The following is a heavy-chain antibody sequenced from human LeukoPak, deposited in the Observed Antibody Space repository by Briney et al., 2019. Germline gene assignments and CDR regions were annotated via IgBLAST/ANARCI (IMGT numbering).Heavy chain of an antibody. CDR2: IYYSGST. Sequence: PSETLSLTCTVSGGSVSSGSYYWGWIRQPPGKGLEWIGSIYYSGSTYYNPSLKSRVTISVDTSKNQFSLKVSSVTAADTAVYYCARVVRGVITGHFDNWGQGTLVTVSS. CDR1: GGSVSSGSYY. D-gene: IGHD3-10*02. CDR3: ARVVRGVITGHFDN. V-gene: IGHV4-39*01. J-gene: IGHJ4*02.